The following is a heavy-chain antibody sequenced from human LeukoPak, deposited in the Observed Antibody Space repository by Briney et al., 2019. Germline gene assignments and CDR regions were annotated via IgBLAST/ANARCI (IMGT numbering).Heavy chain of an antibody. D-gene: IGHD3-3*01. CDR3: ARAPYYDFWSGYWRDYYYYYMEV. CDR2: MNPNSGNT. V-gene: IGHV1-8*01. Sequence: GASVKVSCKASGYTFTSYDINWVRQATGQGLEWRGGMNPNSGNTGYAQKFQGRVTMTRNTSISTAYMELSSLRSEDTAVYYCARAPYYDFWSGYWRDYYYYYMEVWGKGTTVTVSS. J-gene: IGHJ6*03. CDR1: GYTFTSYD.